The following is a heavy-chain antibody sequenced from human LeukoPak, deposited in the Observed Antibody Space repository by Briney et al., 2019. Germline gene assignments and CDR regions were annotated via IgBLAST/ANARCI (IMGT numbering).Heavy chain of an antibody. Sequence: GGSLRLSFAASGFTFSSYGMSWVRQAPGKGLEWVSALSGSGGSTYYADSVKGRFTISRDNSKNTLYLQMNSLRAEDTAVYYCAKDLPSDGDYGPTEDVYWGQGTLVTVSS. CDR2: LSGSGGST. CDR1: GFTFSSYG. CDR3: AKDLPSDGDYGPTEDVY. V-gene: IGHV3-23*01. D-gene: IGHD4-17*01. J-gene: IGHJ4*02.